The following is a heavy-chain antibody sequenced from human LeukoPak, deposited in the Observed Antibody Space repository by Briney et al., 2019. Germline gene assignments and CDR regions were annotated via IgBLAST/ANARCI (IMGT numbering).Heavy chain of an antibody. D-gene: IGHD3-3*01. CDR3: AKDQPITIFGVATYYFDY. V-gene: IGHV3-23*01. CDR1: GFTFSSYA. Sequence: PGGSLRLSCAASGFTFSSYAMSWVRQAPGKGLEWASAISGSGGSTYYADSVKGRFTISRDNSKNTLFLQMNSLRAEDTAVYSCAKDQPITIFGVATYYFDYWGQGTLVTVSS. J-gene: IGHJ4*02. CDR2: ISGSGGST.